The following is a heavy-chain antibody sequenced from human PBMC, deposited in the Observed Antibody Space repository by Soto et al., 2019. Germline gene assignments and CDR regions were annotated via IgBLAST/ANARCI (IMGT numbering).Heavy chain of an antibody. CDR2: IIPIFGTA. CDR3: ARGGRYSNYVGXXY. V-gene: IGHV1-69*06. J-gene: IGHJ4*02. Sequence: QVQLVQSGAEVKKPGSSVKVSCKASGGTFSSYAISWVRQAPGQGLEWMGGIIPIFGTANYAQKFQGRVTITADKSTSTAYMELSSLRSEDTAXXXCARGGRYSNYVGXXYWGQGTLVTXSS. D-gene: IGHD4-4*01. CDR1: GGTFSSYA.